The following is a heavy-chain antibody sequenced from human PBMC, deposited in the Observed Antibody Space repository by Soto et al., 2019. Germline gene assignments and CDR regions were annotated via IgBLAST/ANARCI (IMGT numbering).Heavy chain of an antibody. V-gene: IGHV4-31*03. Sequence: QVQLQESGPGLVKPSHTLSLTCTVSGGSISSGGYYWSWIRQHPGKGLEWIGYIYYSGSTYYNPSLKSRVTISVDTSKNQFSLKLSSVTAADTAVYYCARGRPSTLGIAAAGTVDYWGQGTLVTVSS. D-gene: IGHD6-13*01. J-gene: IGHJ4*02. CDR2: IYYSGST. CDR3: ARGRPSTLGIAAAGTVDY. CDR1: GGSISSGGYY.